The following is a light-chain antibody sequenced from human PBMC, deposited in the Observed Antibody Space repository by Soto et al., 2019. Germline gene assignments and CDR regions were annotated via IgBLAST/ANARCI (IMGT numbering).Light chain of an antibody. J-gene: IGKJ5*01. CDR1: QTVYSSL. V-gene: IGKV3-20*01. CDR2: GAS. Sequence: ETVFTQSPCTLSLSPGERATLSCRAAQTVYSSLLAWYQQKPGQAPRLLIYGASSRATGIPDRFSGSGSGTDFTLTISRVEPEDFAVYHCQQYGNAPITFGQGTRLEIK. CDR3: QQYGNAPIT.